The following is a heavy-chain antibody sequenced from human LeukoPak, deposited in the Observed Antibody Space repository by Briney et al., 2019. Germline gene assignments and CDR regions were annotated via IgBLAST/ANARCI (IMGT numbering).Heavy chain of an antibody. CDR3: ARAEGDYYDSSYYFDY. J-gene: IGHJ4*02. V-gene: IGHV4-30-2*01. CDR1: GGSISSGGYS. D-gene: IGHD3-22*01. Sequence: SETLSLTCAVSGGSISSGGYSWSWIRQPPGKGLEWIGYIYHSGSTYYNPSLKSRVTISVDRSKNQLSLKLSSVTAADTAVYYCARAEGDYYDSSYYFDYWGQGTLVTVSS. CDR2: IYHSGST.